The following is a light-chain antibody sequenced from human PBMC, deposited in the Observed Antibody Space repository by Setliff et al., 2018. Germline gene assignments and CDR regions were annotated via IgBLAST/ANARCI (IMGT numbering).Light chain of an antibody. CDR2: MTD. CDR3: AAWDDSLSVML. CDR1: SSNIGSNF. V-gene: IGLV1-47*01. J-gene: IGLJ2*01. Sequence: QSALTQPYAVSGTPGQRVTISCSGSSSNIGSNFVYWYRQLPGTAPKLLIYMTDQRPSGVPDRFSGSKSGTSASLAISGLRSEDEGDYFCAAWDDSLSVMLFGGGTKATVL.